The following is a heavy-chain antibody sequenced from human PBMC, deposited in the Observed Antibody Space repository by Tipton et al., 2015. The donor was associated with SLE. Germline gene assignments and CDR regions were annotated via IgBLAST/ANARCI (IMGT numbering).Heavy chain of an antibody. D-gene: IGHD6-19*01. J-gene: IGHJ4*02. CDR3: ARPIYSRGWLFDF. CDR1: GYGFSDYY. CDR2: INPNNGDT. Sequence: QSGPEVKKPGASVKVSCKASGYGFSDYYMHWVRQAPGQGLEWMGWINPNNGDTDITQKFHDRVTMTSDTSITTAYLELRGLRSDDTAVFYCARPIYSRGWLFDFWGQGPPVTVSS. V-gene: IGHV1-2*02.